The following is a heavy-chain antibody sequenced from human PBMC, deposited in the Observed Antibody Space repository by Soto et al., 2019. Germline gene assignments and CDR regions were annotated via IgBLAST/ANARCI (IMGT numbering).Heavy chain of an antibody. Sequence: PGGSLRLSCAASGFTFSRHWMTWVRQAPGKGLEWVANIKTDGSEKFSVYSVKVRFTISIDNAENSLYPQMNSLSAEDTAVYFCARGYSSSPISEDYFDXWGQGALVTVSX. V-gene: IGHV3-7*04. CDR3: ARGYSSSPISEDYFDX. J-gene: IGHJ4*02. CDR1: GFTFSRHW. CDR2: IKTDGSEK. D-gene: IGHD6-13*01.